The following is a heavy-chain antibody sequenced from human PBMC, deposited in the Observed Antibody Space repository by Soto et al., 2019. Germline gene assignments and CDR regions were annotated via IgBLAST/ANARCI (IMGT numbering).Heavy chain of an antibody. Sequence: GGSLRLSCAASGFTVSSNYMSWVRQAPGKGLEWVSVIYSGGSTYYADSVKGRFTISRDNSKNTLYLQMNSLRAEDTAVYYCARWGTLTTGLYGDAFDIWGQGTMVTVSS. J-gene: IGHJ3*02. V-gene: IGHV3-66*01. CDR2: IYSGGST. CDR3: ARWGTLTTGLYGDAFDI. D-gene: IGHD4-17*01. CDR1: GFTVSSNY.